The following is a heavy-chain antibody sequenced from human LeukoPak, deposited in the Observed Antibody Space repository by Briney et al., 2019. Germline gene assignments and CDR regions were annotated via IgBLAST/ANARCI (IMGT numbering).Heavy chain of an antibody. J-gene: IGHJ4*02. CDR3: ARGGGRFYDILTGYYTPYFDY. CDR2: IIPIFGIA. CDR1: GGTFSSYA. D-gene: IGHD3-9*01. Sequence: GASVKVSCRASGGTFSSYAISWVRQAPGQGLEWMGGIIPIFGIANYAQKFQGRVTITADESTSTAYMELSSLRSEDTAVYYCARGGGRFYDILTGYYTPYFDYWGQGTLVTVSS. V-gene: IGHV1-69*13.